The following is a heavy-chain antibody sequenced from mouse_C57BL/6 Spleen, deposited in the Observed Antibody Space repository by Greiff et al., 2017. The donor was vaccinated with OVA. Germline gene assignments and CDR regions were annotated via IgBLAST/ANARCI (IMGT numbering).Heavy chain of an antibody. CDR3: ARSHYYGSSNWYFDV. CDR2: IHPNSGST. J-gene: IGHJ1*03. V-gene: IGHV1-64*01. D-gene: IGHD1-1*01. Sequence: QVQLQQPGAELVKPGASVKLSCKASGYTFTSYWMHWVKQRPGQGLEWIGMIHPNSGSTNYNEKFKSKATLTVDKSSSTAYMQLSSLTSEDSAGYYCARSHYYGSSNWYFDVWGTGTTVTVSS. CDR1: GYTFTSYW.